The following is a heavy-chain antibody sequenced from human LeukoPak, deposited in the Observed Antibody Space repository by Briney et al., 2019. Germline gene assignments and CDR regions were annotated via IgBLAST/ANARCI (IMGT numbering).Heavy chain of an antibody. D-gene: IGHD5-24*01. Sequence: GGSLRLSCAASGFTFSSYGMHWVRQAPGKGLEWVSVIYSGGSTYYADSVKGRFTISRDNSKNTLYLQMNSLRAEDTAVYYCARETDGYDAFDIWGQGTMVTVSS. CDR2: IYSGGST. CDR1: GFTFSSYG. CDR3: ARETDGYDAFDI. J-gene: IGHJ3*02. V-gene: IGHV3-53*01.